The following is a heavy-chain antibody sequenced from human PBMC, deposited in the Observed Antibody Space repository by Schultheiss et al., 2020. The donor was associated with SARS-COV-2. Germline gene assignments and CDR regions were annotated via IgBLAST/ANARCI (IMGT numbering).Heavy chain of an antibody. CDR2: IYYSGST. CDR3: ARHDPSSGWHRFDY. D-gene: IGHD6-19*01. V-gene: IGHV4-61*08. J-gene: IGHJ4*02. Sequence: SQTLSLTCPVSGGSISSGGYYWSWIRQPPGKGLEWIGYIYYSGSTNYNPSLKSRVTISVDTSKNQFSLKLSSVTAADTAVYYCARHDPSSGWHRFDYWGQGTLVTVSS. CDR1: GGSISSGGYY.